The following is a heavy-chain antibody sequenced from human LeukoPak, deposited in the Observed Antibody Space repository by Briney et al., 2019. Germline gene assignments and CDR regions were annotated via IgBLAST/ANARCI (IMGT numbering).Heavy chain of an antibody. V-gene: IGHV4-34*01. Sequence: PSETLSLTCAVHGESFSGYYWSWIRQPPGKGLEWVGEINHSGRTNYNPYLKSRVTIAVDTSKNQFSLKLSSVNAADTAVYYWARGPAFYDILTGFIEHWGQGTLVTVSS. CDR2: INHSGRT. D-gene: IGHD3-9*01. J-gene: IGHJ4*02. CDR3: ARGPAFYDILTGFIEH. CDR1: GESFSGYY.